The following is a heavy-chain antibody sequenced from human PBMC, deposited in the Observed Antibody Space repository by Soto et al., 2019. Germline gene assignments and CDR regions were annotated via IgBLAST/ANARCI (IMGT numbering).Heavy chain of an antibody. D-gene: IGHD3-9*01. V-gene: IGHV3-23*01. CDR1: GVTFSNYA. J-gene: IGHJ4*02. CDR2: ISGSGDRT. CDR3: AKGLHRDAIVTGDSVGVFGS. Sequence: PGGSLRLSCAASGVTFSNYAMSWVRQAPGKGLEWVSVISGSGDRTYYADSVKGRFTISRDNAKSTLYLQMSSLRVEDTAVYYCAKGLHRDAIVTGDSVGVFGSWGQGTLVTVSS.